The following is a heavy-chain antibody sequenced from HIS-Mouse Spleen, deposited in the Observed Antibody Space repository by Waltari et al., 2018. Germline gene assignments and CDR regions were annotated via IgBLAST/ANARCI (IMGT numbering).Heavy chain of an antibody. CDR1: GYSISSVYY. Sequence: QVQLQESGPGLVKPSETLSLTCPVSGYSISSVYYWRWIRQPPGKGLEWIGSIYHSGSTYYNPSLKSRVTISVDTSKNQFSLKLSSVTAADTAVYYCARVHYDFWSGYYPYYFDYWGQGTLVTVSS. J-gene: IGHJ4*02. D-gene: IGHD3-3*01. CDR3: ARVHYDFWSGYYPYYFDY. CDR2: IYHSGST. V-gene: IGHV4-38-2*02.